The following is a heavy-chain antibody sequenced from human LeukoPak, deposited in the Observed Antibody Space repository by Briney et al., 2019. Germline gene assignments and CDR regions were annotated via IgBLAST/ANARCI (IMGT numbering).Heavy chain of an antibody. CDR1: GYTFTGYY. D-gene: IGHD1-1*01. V-gene: IGHV1-2*02. Sequence: GASVKVSCKAAGYTFTGYYLHWMRQAPGQGLEWMGWINPNSGGTQYAQRFQGRVTMTRDTSITTAYMELSSLTSDDTAVYYCARGKERNYGLDYWGQGTLVTVAS. J-gene: IGHJ4*02. CDR3: ARGKERNYGLDY. CDR2: INPNSGGT.